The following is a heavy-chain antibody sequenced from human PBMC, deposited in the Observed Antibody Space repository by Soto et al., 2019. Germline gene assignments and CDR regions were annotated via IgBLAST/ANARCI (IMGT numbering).Heavy chain of an antibody. CDR3: AREAAGLGNWFDP. CDR1: GGSISSGGYY. D-gene: IGHD6-13*01. Sequence: SETLSLTCNVSGGSISSGGYYWSWIRQHPGKGLEWIGYIYHSGSTYYNPSLKSRVTISVDTSKNQFSLKLSSVTAADTSVYYCAREAAGLGNWFDPWGQGTLVTVSS. V-gene: IGHV4-31*03. CDR2: IYHSGST. J-gene: IGHJ5*02.